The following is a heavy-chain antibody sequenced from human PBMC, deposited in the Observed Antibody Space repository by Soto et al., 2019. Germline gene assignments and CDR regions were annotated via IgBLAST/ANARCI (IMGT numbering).Heavy chain of an antibody. CDR3: AGGVIMVRGVMKLPYYSNGMDV. CDR1: GGSFSGYY. CDR2: INHSGST. J-gene: IGHJ6*02. V-gene: IGHV4-34*01. Sequence: SETLSLACAVYGGSFSGYYWSWIRQPPGKGREWSGEINHSGSTNYNPSLKSRVTISVDTAKNQFSLKLSSVTAADTAVYYCAGGVIMVRGVMKLPYYSNGMDVWGQGTTVS. D-gene: IGHD3-10*01.